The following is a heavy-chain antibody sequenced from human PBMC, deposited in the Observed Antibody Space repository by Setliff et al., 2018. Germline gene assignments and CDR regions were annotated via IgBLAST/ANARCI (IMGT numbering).Heavy chain of an antibody. CDR3: VCFSWRGCSGDTCYSGDDAVDM. CDR1: GFAFNNYP. CDR2: ISDDGGRT. D-gene: IGHD2-15*01. Sequence: LRLSCAASGFAFNNYPMGWVRQAPGKGLEWVSGISDDGGRTYYADSVKGRFTISRDNSKDTLYLQMNSLRIEDSAVYYCVCFSWRGCSGDTCYSGDDAVDMWGQGTVVTVSS. J-gene: IGHJ3*02. V-gene: IGHV3-23*01.